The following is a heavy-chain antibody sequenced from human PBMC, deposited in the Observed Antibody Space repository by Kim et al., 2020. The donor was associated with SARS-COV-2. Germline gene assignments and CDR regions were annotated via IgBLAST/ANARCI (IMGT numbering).Heavy chain of an antibody. D-gene: IGHD2-21*01. V-gene: IGHV3-48*01. CDR3: AIVPFANGVMQD. Sequence: YYADSAKGRFTISRDNAKKTVYLQMNSLRAEDTAVYFCAIVPFANGVMQDWGPGTQVTVSA. J-gene: IGHJ4*03.